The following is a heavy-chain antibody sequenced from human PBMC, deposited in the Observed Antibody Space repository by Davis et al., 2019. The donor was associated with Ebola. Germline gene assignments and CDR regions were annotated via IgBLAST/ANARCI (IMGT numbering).Heavy chain of an antibody. J-gene: IGHJ6*02. CDR1: GITFSSYW. V-gene: IGHV3-7*01. D-gene: IGHD2-8*01. CDR3: ARNPTKYYYYGMDV. CDR2: IKQDGSEK. Sequence: GESLKISCAASGITFSSYWMSWVRQAPGKGLEWVANIKQDGSEKYYVDSVKGRFTISRDNAKNTLYLQMNSLRAEDTAVYYCARNPTKYYYYGMDVWGQGTTVTVSS.